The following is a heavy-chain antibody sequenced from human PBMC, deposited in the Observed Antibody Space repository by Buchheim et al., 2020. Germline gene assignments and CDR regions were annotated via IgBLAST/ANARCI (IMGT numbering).Heavy chain of an antibody. J-gene: IGHJ5*02. CDR2: INHSGST. CDR3: ARTAVRYCSGGSCYPNWFDP. D-gene: IGHD2-15*01. CDR1: GGSFSGYY. Sequence: QVQLQQWGAGLLKPSETLSLTCAVYGGSFSGYYWSWIRQPPGKGLEWIGEINHSGSTNYNPSLKSRVTISVDTSKNQFSLKLSSVTAADTAVYYCARTAVRYCSGGSCYPNWFDPWGQGTL. V-gene: IGHV4-34*01.